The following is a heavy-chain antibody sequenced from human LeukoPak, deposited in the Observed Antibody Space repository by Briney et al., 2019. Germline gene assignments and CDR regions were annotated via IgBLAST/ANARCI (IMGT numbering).Heavy chain of an antibody. V-gene: IGHV4-59*01. CDR1: GDSLSSYY. CDR2: IYHSGST. Sequence: PSETLSLTCTVSGDSLSSYYWNWIRQPPGKGLEWIGHIYHSGSTRYNPSLKSRVTISMDMPKNQFSLKVTSLTAADTAVYYCTREYDSAGLPDYWGQGTLVTVSS. D-gene: IGHD3-22*01. J-gene: IGHJ4*02. CDR3: TREYDSAGLPDY.